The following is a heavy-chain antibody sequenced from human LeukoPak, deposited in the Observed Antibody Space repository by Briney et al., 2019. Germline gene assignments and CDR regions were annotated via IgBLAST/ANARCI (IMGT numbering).Heavy chain of an antibody. V-gene: IGHV3-21*01. CDR1: GFTFSSYS. D-gene: IGHD3-10*01. CDR3: ARTTYYYGSGSYYECDY. Sequence: GGSLRLSCAASGFTFSSYSMNWVRQAPGKGLEWVSFISSSSSYIYYADSVKGRFTISRDNAKNSLYLQMNSLRAEDTAVYYCARTTYYYGSGSYYECDYWGQGTLVTVSS. CDR2: ISSSSSYI. J-gene: IGHJ4*02.